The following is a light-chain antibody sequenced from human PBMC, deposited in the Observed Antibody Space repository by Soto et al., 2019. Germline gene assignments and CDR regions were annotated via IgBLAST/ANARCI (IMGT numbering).Light chain of an antibody. J-gene: IGLJ2*01. CDR1: SSDIGNYNY. CDR2: DVN. V-gene: IGLV2-14*03. Sequence: QSVLTQPASVSGSPGQSITISCTGTSSDIGNYNYVSWYQQHPGKAPKLMIYDVNHRPSGVSNRFSGSKSGNTASLTISGLQAEDESDYYCSSYTTSGVLFGGGTKLTVL. CDR3: SSYTTSGVL.